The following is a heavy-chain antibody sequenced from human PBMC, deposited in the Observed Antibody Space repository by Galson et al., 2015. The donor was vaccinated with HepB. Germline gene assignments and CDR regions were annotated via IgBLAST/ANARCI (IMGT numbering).Heavy chain of an antibody. D-gene: IGHD6-6*01. V-gene: IGHV1-46*01. CDR2: INPSGGST. CDR3: ARDSSSSGDYYYYMDV. Sequence: SVKVSCKASGYTFTSYYMHWVRQAPGQGLEWMGIINPSGGSTSYAQKFQGRVTMTRDTSTSTVYMELSSLRSEDTAVYYCARDSSSSGDYYYYMDVWGKGTTVTVSS. CDR1: GYTFTSYY. J-gene: IGHJ6*03.